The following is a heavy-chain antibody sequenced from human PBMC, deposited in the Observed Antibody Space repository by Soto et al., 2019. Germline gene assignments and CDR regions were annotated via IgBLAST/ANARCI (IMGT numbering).Heavy chain of an antibody. CDR3: AYALYGGHDC. CDR2: ISGSGGST. CDR1: GFTFSVYA. J-gene: IGHJ4*02. V-gene: IGHV3-23*01. Sequence: EVQLLESGGGLVQPGGSLRLSCAASGFTFSVYAMSWVRQAPGKGLECVSGISGSGGSTSYADSVKGRFTISRDNSKNTRSRQMNSLRAEDTAVYYCAYALYGGHDCWGPGTLVTVSS. D-gene: IGHD2-2*01.